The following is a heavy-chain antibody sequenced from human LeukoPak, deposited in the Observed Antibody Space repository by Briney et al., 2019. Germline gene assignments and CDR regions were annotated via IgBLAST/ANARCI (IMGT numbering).Heavy chain of an antibody. D-gene: IGHD6-19*01. V-gene: IGHV3-53*01. CDR1: GFTVRNNY. CDR2: IYSGGST. J-gene: IGHJ4*02. CDR3: ARGVSSGHLYFDY. Sequence: GGSLRLSCAASGFTVRNNYMSWVRQAQGKGLEWVSVIYSGGSTYYADSVKGRFTISRDNSKNTLYLQMNSLRAEDTAVYYCARGVSSGHLYFDYWGQGTLATVSS.